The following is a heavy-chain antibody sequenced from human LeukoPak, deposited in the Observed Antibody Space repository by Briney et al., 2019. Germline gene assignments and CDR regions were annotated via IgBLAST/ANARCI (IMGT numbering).Heavy chain of an antibody. CDR3: ARGGTPRYCSSTSCSYYFDY. D-gene: IGHD2-2*01. CDR1: GYTFTGYY. Sequence: GASVKVSCKASGYTFTGYYMHWVRQAPGQGLEWMGWINPNSGGTNYAQKFQGWVTMTRDTSISTAYMELRRLRSDDTAVYYCARGGTPRYCSSTSCSYYFDYWGQGTLVTVSS. CDR2: INPNSGGT. V-gene: IGHV1-2*04. J-gene: IGHJ4*02.